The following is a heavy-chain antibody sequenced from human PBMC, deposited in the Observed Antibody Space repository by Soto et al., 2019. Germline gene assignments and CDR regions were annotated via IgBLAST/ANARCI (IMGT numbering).Heavy chain of an antibody. CDR2: INHSGST. CDR3: ARGAQWSKPTDY. D-gene: IGHD3-3*01. J-gene: IGHJ4*02. CDR1: GGSFSGYY. V-gene: IGHV4-34*01. Sequence: PSETLSLTCAVYGGSFSGYYWSWIRKPPGKGLEWIGEINHSGSTNYNPSLKSRVTISVDTSKNQFSLKLSSVTAADTAVYYCARGAQWSKPTDYWGQGTLVTVSS.